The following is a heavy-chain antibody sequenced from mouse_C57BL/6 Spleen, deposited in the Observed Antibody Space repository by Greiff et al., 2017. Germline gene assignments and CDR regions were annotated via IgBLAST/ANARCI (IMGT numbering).Heavy chain of an antibody. CDR1: GFTFSDYG. J-gene: IGHJ2*01. CDR3: AWRTAYYSSSFGG. V-gene: IGHV5-17*01. D-gene: IGHD2-5*01. Sequence: EVQLMESGGGLVKPGASLKLSCAASGFTFSDYGMHWVRQAPEKGLEWVAYISSGSSTIYYADTVKGRFTISRDNAKNTLFLQITRLRSEDTSMCYCAWRTAYYSSSFGGWGQGTTLTVSS. CDR2: ISSGSSTI.